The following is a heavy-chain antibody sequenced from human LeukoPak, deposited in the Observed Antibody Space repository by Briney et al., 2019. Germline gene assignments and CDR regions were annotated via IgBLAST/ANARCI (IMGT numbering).Heavy chain of an antibody. V-gene: IGHV3-23*01. Sequence: GGSLRLSCAASGFTFSSYAMSWVRQAPEKGLEWVSAISGSGGSTYYADSVKGRFTISRDNSKNTLYLQMNSPRAEDTAVYYCAKDGRSGSLHAFDIWGQGTMVTVSS. J-gene: IGHJ3*02. CDR2: ISGSGGST. CDR3: AKDGRSGSLHAFDI. D-gene: IGHD1-26*01. CDR1: GFTFSSYA.